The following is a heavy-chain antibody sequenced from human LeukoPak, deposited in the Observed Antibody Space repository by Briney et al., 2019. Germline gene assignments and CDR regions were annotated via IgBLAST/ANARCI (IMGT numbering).Heavy chain of an antibody. CDR3: ASGVVGANVFDY. Sequence: GGSLRLSCAASGLTFSSYAMHWVRQAPGKGLEWVAVISYDGSNKYYADSVKGRFTISRDNSKNTLYLQMNSLRAEDTAVYYCASGVVGANVFDYWGQGTLVTVSS. V-gene: IGHV3-30*04. CDR2: ISYDGSNK. J-gene: IGHJ4*02. D-gene: IGHD1-26*01. CDR1: GLTFSSYA.